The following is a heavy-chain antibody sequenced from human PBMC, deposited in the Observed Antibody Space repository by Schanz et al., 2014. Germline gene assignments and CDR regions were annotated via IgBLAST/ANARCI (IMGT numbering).Heavy chain of an antibody. CDR3: ARDFDDRRGYGSGYCLGDWMDV. D-gene: IGHD3-10*01. J-gene: IGHJ6*02. Sequence: EVQLVESGGGLVQPGGSLRLSCAASGFSIRNHDMHWVRQATGAGLEWVSASGTAGDTFYLDSVKGRFTISRENAKNSLYLQMNSLRAEDTAVYCCARDFDDRRGYGSGYCLGDWMDVWGQGTTVTVSS. CDR2: SGTAGDT. CDR1: GFSIRNHD. V-gene: IGHV3-13*04.